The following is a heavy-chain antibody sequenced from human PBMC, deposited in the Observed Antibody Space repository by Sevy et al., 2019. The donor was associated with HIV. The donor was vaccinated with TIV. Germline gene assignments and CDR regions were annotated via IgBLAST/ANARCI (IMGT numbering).Heavy chain of an antibody. CDR1: GYTLTELS. V-gene: IGHV1-24*01. Sequence: ASVKVSCKVSGYTLTELSMHWVRQAPGKGLEWMGGFDPEDGETIYAQKFQGRVTMTEDTSTDTAYMELSSLRSEDTAVYYCATDPRFLELLLPKKYYYYGMDVWGQGTTVTVSS. J-gene: IGHJ6*02. CDR2: FDPEDGET. D-gene: IGHD3-3*01. CDR3: ATDPRFLELLLPKKYYYYGMDV.